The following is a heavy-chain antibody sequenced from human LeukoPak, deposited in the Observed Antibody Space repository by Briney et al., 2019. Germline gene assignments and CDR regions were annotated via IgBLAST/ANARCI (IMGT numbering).Heavy chain of an antibody. J-gene: IGHJ4*02. Sequence: ASVKVFCKASGYTFTSYGISWVRQAPGQGLEWMGWISAYNGNTNYAQKLQGRVTMTTDTSTSTAYMELRSLRSDDTAVYYCARGPLAGYDILTGYYIVYADYWGQGTLVTVSS. D-gene: IGHD3-9*01. CDR3: ARGPLAGYDILTGYYIVYADY. CDR1: GYTFTSYG. CDR2: ISAYNGNT. V-gene: IGHV1-18*01.